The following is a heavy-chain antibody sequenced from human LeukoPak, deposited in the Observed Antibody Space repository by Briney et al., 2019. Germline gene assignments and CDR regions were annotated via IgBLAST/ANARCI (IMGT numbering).Heavy chain of an antibody. CDR2: ISGSGGST. CDR1: GFTFSSYG. Sequence: GGSLRLSCAASGFTFSSYGMNWVRQAPGKGLEWVSAISGSGGSTYYADSVKGRFTISRDNSKNTLYLQMNSLRAEDTTVYYCAKDIVVVVAASDYWGQGTLVTVSS. D-gene: IGHD2-15*01. J-gene: IGHJ4*02. CDR3: AKDIVVVVAASDY. V-gene: IGHV3-23*01.